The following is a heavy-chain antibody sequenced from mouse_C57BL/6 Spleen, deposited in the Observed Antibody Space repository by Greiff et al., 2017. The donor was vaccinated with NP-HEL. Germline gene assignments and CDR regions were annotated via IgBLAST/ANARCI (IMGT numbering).Heavy chain of an antibody. CDR1: GYSITSGYY. Sequence: EVKLMESGPGLVKPSQSLSLTCSVTGYSITSGYYWNWIRQFPGNKLEWMGYISYDGSNNYNPSLKNRISITRDTSKNQFFLKLNSVTTEDTATYYCACVITTEDYFDYWGQGTTLTVSS. D-gene: IGHD1-1*01. CDR2: ISYDGSN. V-gene: IGHV3-6*01. CDR3: ACVITTEDYFDY. J-gene: IGHJ2*01.